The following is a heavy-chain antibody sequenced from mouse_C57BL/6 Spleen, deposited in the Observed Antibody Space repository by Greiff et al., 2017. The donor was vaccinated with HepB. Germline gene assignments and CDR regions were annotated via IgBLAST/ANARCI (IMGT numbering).Heavy chain of an antibody. V-gene: IGHV5-17*01. Sequence: EVQLVESGGGLVKPGGSLKLSCAASGFTFSDYGMHWVRQAPEKGLEWVAYISSGSSTIYYADTVKGRFTMSRDNAKNTLFLQMTSMRSEDTAMYYCARMGLRRGALDYWGQGTSVTVSS. CDR3: ARMGLRRGALDY. CDR1: GFTFSDYG. D-gene: IGHD2-4*01. J-gene: IGHJ4*01. CDR2: ISSGSSTI.